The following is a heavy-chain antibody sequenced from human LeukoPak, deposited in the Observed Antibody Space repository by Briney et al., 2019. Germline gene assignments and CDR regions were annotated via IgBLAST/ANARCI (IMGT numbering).Heavy chain of an antibody. CDR1: GFTFSSYA. V-gene: IGHV3-64*01. CDR2: ISSNGGST. CDR3: ARAVGEGFAFDY. D-gene: IGHD2-2*01. J-gene: IGHJ4*02. Sequence: GGSLRLSCAASGFTFSSYAMHWVRQAPGKGLEYVSAISSNGGSTYYANSVKGRFTISRDNSKNTLYLQMGSLRAEDMAVYYCARAVGEGFAFDYWGQGTLVTVSS.